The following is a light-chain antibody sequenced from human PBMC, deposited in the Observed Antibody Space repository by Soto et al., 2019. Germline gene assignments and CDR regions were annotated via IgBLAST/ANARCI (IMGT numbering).Light chain of an antibody. CDR1: QSVTANY. V-gene: IGKV3-20*01. CDR2: AAS. CDR3: LQYGIPLWT. J-gene: IGKJ1*01. Sequence: EIALTQSPGTLSLSPGERATLSCRASQSVTANYLAWYQQKPGQAPRLLIYAASIGATGIPDRFSGSGSGTDFTLTISRLEPEDSAVYYCLQYGIPLWTFGQGTKVAIK.